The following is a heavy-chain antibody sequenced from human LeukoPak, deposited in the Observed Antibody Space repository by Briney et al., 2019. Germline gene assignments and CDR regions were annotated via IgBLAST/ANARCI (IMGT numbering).Heavy chain of an antibody. J-gene: IGHJ4*02. CDR2: IKQDGSEK. CDR1: GFTFSSYW. Sequence: GGSLRLSCAASGFTFSSYWMSWVRQAPGKGLEWVANIKQDGSEKYYVDSVKGRFTISRDNAKNTLYLQMNSPRAEDTAVYYCAKGGATVIDYWGQGTLVTVSS. CDR3: AKGGATVIDY. V-gene: IGHV3-7*01. D-gene: IGHD4-17*01.